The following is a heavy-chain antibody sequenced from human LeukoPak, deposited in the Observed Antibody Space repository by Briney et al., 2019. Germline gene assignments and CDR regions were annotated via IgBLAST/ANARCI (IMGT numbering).Heavy chain of an antibody. CDR3: ARDLYSSSWRGWFDP. J-gene: IGHJ5*02. CDR1: GYTFTGYY. Sequence: ASVKVSCKASGYTFTGYYMHWVRQAPGQGLEWMGWINPNSGGTNYAQKFQGRVTMTRDTSISTAYMELSRLRSDDTAMYYCARDLYSSSWRGWFDPWGQGTLVTVSS. D-gene: IGHD6-13*01. V-gene: IGHV1-2*02. CDR2: INPNSGGT.